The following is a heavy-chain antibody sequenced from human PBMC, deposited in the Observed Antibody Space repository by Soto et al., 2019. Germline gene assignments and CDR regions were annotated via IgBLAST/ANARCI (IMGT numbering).Heavy chain of an antibody. J-gene: IGHJ6*02. Sequence: PSETLSLTCAVDGGSFRGYSWSWIRQPPGNGLEGIWEINHSGSTNYNPSLKIRVTISVETSKNQFSLKLSSVTAAETAVYDCARGIKYCSSTSCYTGSKDEYSGMAVWGQGTTVTVSS. CDR2: INHSGST. D-gene: IGHD2-2*02. V-gene: IGHV4-34*01. CDR1: GGSFRGYS. CDR3: ARGIKYCSSTSCYTGSKDEYSGMAV.